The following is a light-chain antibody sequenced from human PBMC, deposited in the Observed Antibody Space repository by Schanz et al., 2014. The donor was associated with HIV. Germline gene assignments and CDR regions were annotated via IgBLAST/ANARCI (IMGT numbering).Light chain of an antibody. J-gene: IGLJ1*01. Sequence: QSVLTQPPSVSGAPGQRVTISCTGSSSHLGAGYDVHWYQHLPGTAPKPLIYGNSNRPSGVPDRISASKSGTSASLAITGLQAEDEADYYCCSYSRVGTPHYVFGTGTKLTVL. V-gene: IGLV1-40*01. CDR2: GNS. CDR1: SSHLGAGYD. CDR3: CSYSRVGTPHYV.